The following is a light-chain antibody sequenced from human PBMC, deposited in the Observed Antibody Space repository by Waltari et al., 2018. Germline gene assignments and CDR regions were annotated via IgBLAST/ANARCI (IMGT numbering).Light chain of an antibody. CDR3: QQLNSYPLS. CDR2: AAC. J-gene: IGKJ3*01. CDR1: QGISSY. Sequence: IQLTQSPSSLSASVGDSVTITCRASQGISSYLAWYQQKPGKAPELLIYAACTLQSGVPSRFSGSGSGTDFTLTISSLQPDDFATYYCQQLNSYPLSFGPGTKVDVK. V-gene: IGKV1-9*01.